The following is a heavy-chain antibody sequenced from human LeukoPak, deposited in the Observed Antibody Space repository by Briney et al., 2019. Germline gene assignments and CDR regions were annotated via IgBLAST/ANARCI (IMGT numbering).Heavy chain of an antibody. V-gene: IGHV3-7*01. CDR3: ARDGTAAGLYFDL. CDR1: GFTFTDYW. D-gene: IGHD6-13*01. Sequence: GGSLRLSCAVSGFTFTDYWMNWVRQAPGKGLEWVASIRQDGGERSYVDSVKGRFTISRDNTKSSLYLQINSLRAEDTAVYYCARDGTAAGLYFDLWGQGTLVTVSS. CDR2: IRQDGGER. J-gene: IGHJ4*01.